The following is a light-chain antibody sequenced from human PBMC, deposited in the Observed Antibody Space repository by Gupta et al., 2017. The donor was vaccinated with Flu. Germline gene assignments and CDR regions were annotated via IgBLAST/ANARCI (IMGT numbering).Light chain of an antibody. J-gene: IGLJ3*02. V-gene: IGLV1-44*01. CDR3: AAWDDSLNGL. CDR1: SSNIGSNT. CDR2: NNN. Sequence: SCSGSSSNIGSNTVNWYQQLPGTAPKLLIYNNNQRPSGVPDRFSGSKSGTSASLAISGLQSEDEADYYCAAWDDSLNGLFGGGTKLTVL.